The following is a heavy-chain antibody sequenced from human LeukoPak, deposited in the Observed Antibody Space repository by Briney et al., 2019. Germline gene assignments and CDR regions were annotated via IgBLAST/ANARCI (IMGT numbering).Heavy chain of an antibody. CDR1: GFTFSDYY. CDR2: ISRSSSYT. V-gene: IGHV3-11*06. J-gene: IGHJ6*04. D-gene: IGHD3-10*01. CDR3: ARHLRGAYYYGSGRADYGMDV. Sequence: KSGGSLRLSCAASGFTFSDYYMSWIRQAPGKGLEWVSYISRSSSYTNYADSVKGRFTISRDNAKNSLYLQMNSLRAEDTAVYYCARHLRGAYYYGSGRADYGMDVWGKGTTVTVSS.